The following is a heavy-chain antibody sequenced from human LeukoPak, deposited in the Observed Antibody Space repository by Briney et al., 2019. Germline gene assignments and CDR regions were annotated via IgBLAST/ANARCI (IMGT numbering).Heavy chain of an antibody. J-gene: IGHJ4*02. CDR3: AREDWASYYFDY. CDR2: IYYSGST. Sequence: SETLSLTCTVSGGSISSGGYYWSWIRQHPGKGLEWIGYIYYSGSTYYNPSLKSRVTISVDTSKNQFSLKLSSVTAADTAVYYCAREDWASYYFDYWGQGTLVTVSS. D-gene: IGHD3/OR15-3a*01. V-gene: IGHV4-30-4*08. CDR1: GGSISSGGYY.